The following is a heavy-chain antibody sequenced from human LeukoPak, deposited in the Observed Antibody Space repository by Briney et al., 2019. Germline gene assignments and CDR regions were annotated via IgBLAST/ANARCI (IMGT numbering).Heavy chain of an antibody. Sequence: ASVKVSCKASGYTFTDFTDYYIHWVRQAPGQGLEWMGWINSNSGDTNNAQKFQGRVTMTRDTSISTTYMEVSSLRFDDTAVYFCARGGGGHSSTYDVWGQGTMVTVSS. J-gene: IGHJ3*01. D-gene: IGHD6-13*01. CDR2: INSNSGDT. CDR3: ARGGGGHSSTYDV. V-gene: IGHV1-2*02. CDR1: GYTFTDFTDYY.